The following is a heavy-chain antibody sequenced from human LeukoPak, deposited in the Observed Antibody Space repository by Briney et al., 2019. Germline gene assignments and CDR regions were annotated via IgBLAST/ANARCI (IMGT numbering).Heavy chain of an antibody. V-gene: IGHV3-9*03. Sequence: GGSLRLSCAASGSTFDDYAMHWVRQAPGKGLVWVSGISWNSGSIGYADSVKGRFTISRDNAKNSLYLQMNSLRAEDMALYYCARSRWEPPTFFDYWGQGTLVTVSS. J-gene: IGHJ4*02. CDR2: ISWNSGSI. CDR3: ARSRWEPPTFFDY. CDR1: GSTFDDYA. D-gene: IGHD1-26*01.